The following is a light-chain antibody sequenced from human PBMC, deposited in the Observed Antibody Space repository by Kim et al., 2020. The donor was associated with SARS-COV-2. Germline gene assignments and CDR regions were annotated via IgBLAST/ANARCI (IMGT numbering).Light chain of an antibody. CDR2: SDH. CDR1: FSNIVDST. Sequence: GQRVHISLSGGFSNIVDSTVTWYQQVPRTAPKLLIHSDHQRPSGVPDRFSGSKSGTSASLAITALQSDDEADYYCAAWDDSLNGYVFGAGTKVTVL. V-gene: IGLV1-44*01. CDR3: AAWDDSLNGYV. J-gene: IGLJ1*01.